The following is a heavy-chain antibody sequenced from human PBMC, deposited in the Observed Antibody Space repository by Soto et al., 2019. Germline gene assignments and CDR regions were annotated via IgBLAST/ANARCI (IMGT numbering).Heavy chain of an antibody. Sequence: GGSLRLSCAASGFTFSSYSMNWVRQAPGKGLEWVSSISSSSSYIYYADSVKGRFTISRDNAKNSLYLQMNSLRAEDTAVYYCARGAWGGDYDFDYWGQGALVTVFS. D-gene: IGHD4-17*01. CDR1: GFTFSSYS. CDR3: ARGAWGGDYDFDY. V-gene: IGHV3-21*01. J-gene: IGHJ4*02. CDR2: ISSSSSYI.